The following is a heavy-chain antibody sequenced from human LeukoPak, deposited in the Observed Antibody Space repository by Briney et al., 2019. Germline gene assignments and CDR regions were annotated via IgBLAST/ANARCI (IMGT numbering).Heavy chain of an antibody. Sequence: GASVKVSCKVSGYTLTELSMHWVRQAPGKGLEWMGGFDPEDGETIYAQKFQGRVTMTEDTSTDTAYMELSSLRSEDTAVYYCATDHSRGYSSSWDFDYWGQGTLVTVSS. J-gene: IGHJ4*02. V-gene: IGHV1-24*01. CDR3: ATDHSRGYSSSWDFDY. CDR1: GYTLTELS. D-gene: IGHD6-13*01. CDR2: FDPEDGET.